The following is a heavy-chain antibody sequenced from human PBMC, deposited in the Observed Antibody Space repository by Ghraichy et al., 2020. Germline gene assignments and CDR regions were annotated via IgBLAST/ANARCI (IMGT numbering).Heavy chain of an antibody. Sequence: SVKVSCKASGGTFSSYAISWVRQAPGQGLEWMGGIIPIFGTANYAQKFQGRVTITADESTSTAYMELSSLRSEDTAVYYCARLHATYYYDSSGYYNYYYGMDVWGQGTTVTVSS. V-gene: IGHV1-69*13. D-gene: IGHD3-22*01. J-gene: IGHJ6*02. CDR1: GGTFSSYA. CDR2: IIPIFGTA. CDR3: ARLHATYYYDSSGYYNYYYGMDV.